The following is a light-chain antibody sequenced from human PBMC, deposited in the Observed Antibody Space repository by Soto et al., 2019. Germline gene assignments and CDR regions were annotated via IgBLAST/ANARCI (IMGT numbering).Light chain of an antibody. CDR2: DAS. J-gene: IGKJ1*01. Sequence: AQCPCCLSAAEGERFTITWQASQDISNYLNWYQQKPGKAPKLLIYDASNLETGVPSRFSGSGSGTDFTLNISSLQPDDFATYYCQQNSRATPWTSCQVTKVDI. CDR1: QDISNY. CDR3: QQNSRATPWT. V-gene: IGKV1-33*01.